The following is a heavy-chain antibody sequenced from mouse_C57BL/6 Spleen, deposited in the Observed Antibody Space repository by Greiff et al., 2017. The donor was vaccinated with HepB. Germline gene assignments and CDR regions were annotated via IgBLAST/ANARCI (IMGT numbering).Heavy chain of an antibody. D-gene: IGHD2-1*01. CDR1: GYAFSSYW. Sequence: QVQLQQSGAELVKPGASVKISCKASGYAFSSYWMNWVKQRPGKGLEWIGQIYPGDGDTNYNGKFKGKATLTADKSSSTAYMQLSSLTSEDSAVYFCAIPIYYGNWGFAYWGQVTLVTVSA. J-gene: IGHJ3*01. CDR2: IYPGDGDT. V-gene: IGHV1-80*01. CDR3: AIPIYYGNWGFAY.